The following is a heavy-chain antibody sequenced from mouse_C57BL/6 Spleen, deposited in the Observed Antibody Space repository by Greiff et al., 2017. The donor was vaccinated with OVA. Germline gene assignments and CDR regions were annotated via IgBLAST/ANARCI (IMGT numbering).Heavy chain of an antibody. CDR3: ARGANHLAWFAY. CDR1: GFSLTSYG. J-gene: IGHJ3*01. Sequence: VQLQQSGPGLVQPSQSLSITCTVSGFSLTSYGVHWFRQSPGKGLEWLGVIWSGGSTDSNAAFISRLSISTDNSKSQVFFKMNSLQADDTAIYYCARGANHLAWFAYWGQGTLVTVSA. CDR2: IWSGGST. V-gene: IGHV2-2*01.